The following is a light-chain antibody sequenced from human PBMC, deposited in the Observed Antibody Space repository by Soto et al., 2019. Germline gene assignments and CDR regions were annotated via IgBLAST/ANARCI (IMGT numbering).Light chain of an antibody. CDR2: DAS. CDR3: QQYDNLPIT. CDR1: EDITND. Sequence: TQMTQSPSSVSVSVGDRVTITCQASEDITNDLNWYQQKPGKPPKVLIYDASTLETGVPSRFSGSGYGTDFSLTISSLQPEDIATYYCQQYDNLPITVGQGTRLDIK. V-gene: IGKV1-33*01. J-gene: IGKJ5*01.